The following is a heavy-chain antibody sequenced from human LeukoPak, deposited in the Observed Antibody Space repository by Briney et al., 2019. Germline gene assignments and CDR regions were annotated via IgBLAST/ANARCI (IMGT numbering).Heavy chain of an antibody. CDR3: AKDARSYCGGDCYYPIDY. V-gene: IGHV3-30*18. D-gene: IGHD2-21*02. J-gene: IGHJ4*02. CDR1: GFTFSSYG. Sequence: GRSLRLSCAASGFTFSSYGMHGVRQAPGKGLEWVAVISYDGSNKYYADSVKGRFTISRDNSKNTLYLQMNSLRAEDTAVYYCAKDARSYCGGDCYYPIDYWGQGTLVTVSS. CDR2: ISYDGSNK.